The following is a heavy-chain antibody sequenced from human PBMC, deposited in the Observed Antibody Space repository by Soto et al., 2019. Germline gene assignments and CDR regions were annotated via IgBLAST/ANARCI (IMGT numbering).Heavy chain of an antibody. V-gene: IGHV1-3*01. CDR2: INVGNGNT. Sequence: QAQLVKSGAEAKQPGASGRVSCKASGYTFTDFALHWVRQAPGQGLEWMGWINVGNGNTGYSRKFQGRVTNDRDMSAYTAYIVVTSLTSEDTAIFYCAREGAHYAPFYLWGQGTLVTVSS. CDR1: GYTFTDFA. CDR3: AREGAHYAPFYL. D-gene: IGHD3-16*01. J-gene: IGHJ4*02.